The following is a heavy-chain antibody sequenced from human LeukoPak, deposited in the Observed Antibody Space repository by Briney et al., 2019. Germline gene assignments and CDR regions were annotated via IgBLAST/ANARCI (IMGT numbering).Heavy chain of an antibody. CDR1: GGSFSGYY. D-gene: IGHD6-13*01. J-gene: IGHJ6*02. CDR2: INHSGST. CDR3: ARPLSTSSYGMDV. Sequence: PSETLSLTCAVYGGSFSGYYWSWIRQPPGKGLEWIGEINHSGSTNYNPSLKSRLSISVDRSKNQLSLKLRSVTAADTAVYYCARPLSTSSYGMDVWGQGTTVTVSS. V-gene: IGHV4-34*01.